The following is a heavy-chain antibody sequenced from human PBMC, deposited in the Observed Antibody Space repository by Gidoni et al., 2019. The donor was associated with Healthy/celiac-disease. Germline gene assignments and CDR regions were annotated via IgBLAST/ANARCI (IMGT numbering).Heavy chain of an antibody. D-gene: IGHD2-15*01. CDR2: INPSGGST. CDR3: ARGGYCSGGSCYAIGPFSDYYYYGMDV. V-gene: IGHV1-46*01. CDR1: GYTFTSYY. J-gene: IGHJ6*02. Sequence: QVQLVQSGAEVKKPGASVKVSCKASGYTFTSYYMHWVRQAPGQGLEWMGIINPSGGSTSYAQKFQGRVTMTRDTSTSTVYMELSSLRSEDTAVYYCARGGYCSGGSCYAIGPFSDYYYYGMDVWGQGTTVTVSS.